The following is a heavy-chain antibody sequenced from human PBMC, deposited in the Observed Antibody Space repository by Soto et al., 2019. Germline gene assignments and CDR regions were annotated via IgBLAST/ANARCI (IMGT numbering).Heavy chain of an antibody. Sequence: GASVKVSCKASGLAFPIDDIIWVRQTIGQGLKLMGWMNTNNSNTNYAQKLQGRATLTTDTPTSTAYMELRSLRSDDTAVYYCARCGYSSSWYRGSWDYFDYWGQGTLVTVSS. CDR2: MNTNNSNT. D-gene: IGHD6-13*01. CDR3: ARCGYSSSWYRGSWDYFDY. J-gene: IGHJ4*02. V-gene: IGHV1-18*01. CDR1: GLAFPIDD.